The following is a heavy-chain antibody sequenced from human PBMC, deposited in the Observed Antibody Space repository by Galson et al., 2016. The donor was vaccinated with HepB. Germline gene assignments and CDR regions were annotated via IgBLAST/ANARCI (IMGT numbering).Heavy chain of an antibody. D-gene: IGHD2-2*02. CDR1: GFTFSSYA. J-gene: IGHJ5*02. V-gene: IGHV3-23*01. CDR2: IGGSGGST. CDR3: VRAPALPAPSP. Sequence: SLRLSCAASGFTFSSYAMTWVRQAPGKGLEWVSAIGGSGGSTYYADSVKGRFTISRDNSNNILYLQMNSLRAEDTAVYYCVRAPALPAPSPWGQGTLVTVSS.